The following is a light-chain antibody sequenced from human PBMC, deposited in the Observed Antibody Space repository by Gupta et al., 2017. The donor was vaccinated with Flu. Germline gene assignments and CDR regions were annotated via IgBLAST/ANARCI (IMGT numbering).Light chain of an antibody. V-gene: IGLV2-14*03. Sequence: QSALTQPASGSGSPAHPISISCTGTSGDVGAYKYVSWHQHHASKAHNLIVYDVGSWAAGDAGLFSGSKSGNTASLTISGRQAEDEDDYYCSAGTYNNIYVFGTGTKVTVL. CDR2: DVG. CDR1: SGDVGAYKY. J-gene: IGLJ1*01. CDR3: SAGTYNNIYV.